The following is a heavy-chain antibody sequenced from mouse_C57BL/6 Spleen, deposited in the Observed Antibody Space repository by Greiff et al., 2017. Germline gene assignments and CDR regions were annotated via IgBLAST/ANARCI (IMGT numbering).Heavy chain of an antibody. V-gene: IGHV1-64*01. Sequence: QVQLQQPGAELVKPGASVKLSCKASGYTFTSYWMHWVKQRPGQGLEWIGMIHPNSGSTNYNEKFKSKATLTVDKSSSTAYMQLSSLTSEDSAVYYCARSVITTGYFDVWGTGTTVTVSS. CDR1: GYTFTSYW. D-gene: IGHD1-1*01. J-gene: IGHJ1*03. CDR3: ARSVITTGYFDV. CDR2: IHPNSGST.